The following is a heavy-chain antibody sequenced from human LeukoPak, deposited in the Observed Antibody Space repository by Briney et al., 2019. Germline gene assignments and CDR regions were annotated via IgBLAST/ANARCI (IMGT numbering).Heavy chain of an antibody. J-gene: IGHJ4*02. Sequence: PSQTLSLTCTVSGTSINTDVNYWSWIRQPPGKGLEWIGYIYHSGSTYYNPSLKSRVTISVDRSKNQFSLKLSSVTAADTAVYYCARYIAARPLDYWGQGTLVTVSS. V-gene: IGHV4-30-2*01. D-gene: IGHD6-6*01. CDR1: GTSINTDVNY. CDR3: ARYIAARPLDY. CDR2: IYHSGST.